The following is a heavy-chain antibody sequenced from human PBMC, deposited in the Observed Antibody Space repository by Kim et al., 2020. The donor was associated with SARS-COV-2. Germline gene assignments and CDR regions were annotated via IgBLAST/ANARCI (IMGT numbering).Heavy chain of an antibody. Sequence: GTNYAQKFQGRVTMTRDTSISTAYMELSRLRSDDTAVYYCARDLYAYSEVWGQGTLVTVSS. CDR2: GT. CDR3: ARDLYAYSEV. V-gene: IGHV1-2*02. J-gene: IGHJ4*02. D-gene: IGHD1-26*01.